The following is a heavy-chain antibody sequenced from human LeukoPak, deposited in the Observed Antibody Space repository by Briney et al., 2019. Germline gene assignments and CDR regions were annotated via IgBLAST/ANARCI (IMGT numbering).Heavy chain of an antibody. V-gene: IGHV3-53*01. Sequence: GGSVRLSCAVFGFTVSGNYMSWVRQAPGKGLEWVSVIYSGGSTDYADSVKGRFTISRDNSKNTLYLQMNSLRAEDTAVYYCARGQIDYYASGSYGYFDYWGQGTLVTVSS. D-gene: IGHD3-10*01. CDR1: GFTVSGNY. CDR3: ARGQIDYYASGSYGYFDY. J-gene: IGHJ4*02. CDR2: IYSGGST.